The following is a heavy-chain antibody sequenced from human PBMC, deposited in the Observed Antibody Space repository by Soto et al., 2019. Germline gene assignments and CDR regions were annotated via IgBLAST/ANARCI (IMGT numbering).Heavy chain of an antibody. CDR3: YSSSSLLDV. CDR1: GYTFSSYY. CDR2: INPSGGST. V-gene: IGHV1-46*01. J-gene: IGHJ6*02. Sequence: QVQLVQSGAEVKKPGASVKVSCKASGYTFSSYYMHWVRQAPGQGLEWMGIINPSGGSTTYAQKFQGRVTMTRDTTTSTVYMELSSLRSEDTAVYYCYSSSSLLDVWGQGTTVTVSS. D-gene: IGHD6-6*01.